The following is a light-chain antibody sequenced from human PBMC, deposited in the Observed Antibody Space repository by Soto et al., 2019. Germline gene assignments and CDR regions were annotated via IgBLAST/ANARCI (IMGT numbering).Light chain of an antibody. Sequence: EIFFTDYPDTLSFAAVERAAPSCRASQSVSSSYLAWYQQKPGQAPRLLIYGASNRATGIPDRFSGSGSGTDFTLTISRLEPEDFAVYYCQHYGNSPVTFGQGTKVDNK. CDR3: QHYGNSPVT. J-gene: IGKJ1*01. V-gene: IGKV3-20*01. CDR2: GAS. CDR1: QSVSSSY.